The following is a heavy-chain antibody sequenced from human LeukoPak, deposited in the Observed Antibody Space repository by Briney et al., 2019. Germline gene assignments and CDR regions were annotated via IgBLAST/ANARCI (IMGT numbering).Heavy chain of an antibody. Sequence: GGSLRLSCAASGFTFSSYEMNWVRQAPGKGLEWVSYISSSGSTIYYADSVKGRFPISRDNAKNSLYLQMNSLRAEDTAVYYCARTSWNDVPYLDYWGQGTLVTVSS. V-gene: IGHV3-48*03. CDR2: ISSSGSTI. J-gene: IGHJ4*02. D-gene: IGHD1-1*01. CDR3: ARTSWNDVPYLDY. CDR1: GFTFSSYE.